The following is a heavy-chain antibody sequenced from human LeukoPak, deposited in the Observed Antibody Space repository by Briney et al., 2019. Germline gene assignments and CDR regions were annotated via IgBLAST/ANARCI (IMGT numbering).Heavy chain of an antibody. V-gene: IGHV4-39*07. Sequence: PSETLSLTCTVSGGSIRSSYYYWGWIRQPPGKGLEWIGSIYDSGSTYYNPSLQSRVTISVDTSKNQFSLNLNSVTAADTAVYYCARGGAARLHFQNWGQGTLVTVSS. CDR3: ARGGAARLHFQN. CDR1: GGSIRSSYYY. D-gene: IGHD6-6*01. CDR2: IYDSGST. J-gene: IGHJ1*01.